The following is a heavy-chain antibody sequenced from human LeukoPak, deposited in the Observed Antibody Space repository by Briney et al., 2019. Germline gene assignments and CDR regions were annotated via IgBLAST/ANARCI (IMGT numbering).Heavy chain of an antibody. J-gene: IGHJ4*02. CDR1: GATFSSYA. D-gene: IGHD4-17*01. CDR3: ARGDYGDHRHFDY. CDR2: IIPIFGTA. Sequence: GASVKVSCKASGATFSSYAISWVRQAPGQGLEWMGGIIPIFGTANYAQKFQGRVTITADESTSTAYMELSSLRSEDTAVYYCARGDYGDHRHFDYWGQGTLVTVSS. V-gene: IGHV1-69*13.